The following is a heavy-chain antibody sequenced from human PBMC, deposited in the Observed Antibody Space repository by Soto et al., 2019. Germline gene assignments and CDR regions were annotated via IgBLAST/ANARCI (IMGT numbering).Heavy chain of an antibody. CDR2: ISYDGSNK. CDR3: AREGDPYHPLLSGVDY. J-gene: IGHJ4*02. V-gene: IGHV3-30-3*01. D-gene: IGHD2-21*02. CDR1: GFTFSSYA. Sequence: QVQLVESGGGVVQPGRSLRLSCAASGFTFSSYAMHWVRQAPGKGREWVAVISYDGSNKYYADSVKGRFTISRDNSKNTLYLQMNSLRAEDTAVYYCAREGDPYHPLLSGVDYWGQGTLVTVSS.